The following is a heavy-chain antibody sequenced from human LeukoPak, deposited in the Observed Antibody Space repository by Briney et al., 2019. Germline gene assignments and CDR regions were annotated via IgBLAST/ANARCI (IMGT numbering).Heavy chain of an antibody. J-gene: IGHJ4*02. CDR3: ARAGYSPVRPFDY. D-gene: IGHD5-18*01. V-gene: IGHV4-34*01. CDR1: GGSFSGYY. Sequence: SETLSLTCAVHGGSFSGYYWSWIRQPPGKGLEWIGEINHSGSTNYNPSLKSRVTISVDTSKNQFSLKLSSVTAADTAVYYCARAGYSPVRPFDYWGQGTLVTVSS. CDR2: INHSGST.